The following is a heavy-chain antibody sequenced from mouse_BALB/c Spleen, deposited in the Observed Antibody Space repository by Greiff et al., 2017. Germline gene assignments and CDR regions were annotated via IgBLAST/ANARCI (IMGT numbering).Heavy chain of an antibody. V-gene: IGHV1-15*01. CDR1: GYTFTDYE. CDR2: IDPETGGT. D-gene: IGHD1-2*01. Sequence: QVQLKESGAELVRPGASVTLSCKASGYTFTDYEMHWVKQTPVHGLEWIGAIDPETGGTAYNQKFKGKATLTADKSSSTAYMELRSLTSEDSAVYYGTRYLYGYYAMDYWGQGTSVTVSS. J-gene: IGHJ4*01. CDR3: TRYLYGYYAMDY.